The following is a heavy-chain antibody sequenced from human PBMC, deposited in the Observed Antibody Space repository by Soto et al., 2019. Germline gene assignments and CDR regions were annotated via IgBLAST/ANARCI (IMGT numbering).Heavy chain of an antibody. CDR2: ISGSGGST. J-gene: IGHJ3*02. CDR1: GFTFSSYA. CDR3: PNDGITMVRGALLHDAFDI. Sequence: EVQLLESGGGLVQPGGSLRLSCAASGFTFSSYAMSWVRQAPGKGLEWVSAISGSGGSTYYADSVKGRFTISRDNSKYTLYLQMNSLRAEDTAVYYCPNDGITMVRGALLHDAFDIWGQGTMVTVSS. D-gene: IGHD3-10*01. V-gene: IGHV3-23*01.